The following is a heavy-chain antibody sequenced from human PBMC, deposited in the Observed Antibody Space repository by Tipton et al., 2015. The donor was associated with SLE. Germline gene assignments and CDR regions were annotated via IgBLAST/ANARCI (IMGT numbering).Heavy chain of an antibody. D-gene: IGHD5-18*01. CDR3: AKEGRDSAMIEYYFHY. Sequence: SLRLSCAASGFTFSSHAMSWVRQAPGKGLEWVSGISGSGDNIYYADSARGRFTISRDNSKNTLYLQMNSLRAEDTALYYCAKEGRDSAMIEYYFHYWGQGTLVTVSS. J-gene: IGHJ4*02. CDR1: GFTFSSHA. CDR2: ISGSGDNI. V-gene: IGHV3-23*01.